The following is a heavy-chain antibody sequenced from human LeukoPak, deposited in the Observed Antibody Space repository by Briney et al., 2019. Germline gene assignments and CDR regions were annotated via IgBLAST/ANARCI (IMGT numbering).Heavy chain of an antibody. V-gene: IGHV1-2*02. CDR3: ARGVATMIVVVTIDY. CDR1: GYTFTGYY. Sequence: RASVKVSCKASGYTFTGYYMHWVRQAPGQGLEWMGWINPNSGGTNYAQKFQGRVTMTRDTSISTAYMELSRLRSDDTAVYCCARGVATMIVVVTIDYWGQGTLVTVSS. J-gene: IGHJ4*02. CDR2: INPNSGGT. D-gene: IGHD3-22*01.